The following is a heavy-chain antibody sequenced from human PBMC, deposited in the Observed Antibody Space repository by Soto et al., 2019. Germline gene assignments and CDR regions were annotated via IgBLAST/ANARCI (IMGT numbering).Heavy chain of an antibody. V-gene: IGHV1-3*01. Sequence: ASVKVSCKASGYTFTSYAMHWVCQAPGQRLEWMGWINAGNGNTKYSQKFQGRVTITRDTSASTAYMELSSLRSEDTAVYYCAREDGYDSGWYFDYWGQGTLVTVSS. D-gene: IGHD6-19*01. CDR1: GYTFTSYA. CDR2: INAGNGNT. J-gene: IGHJ4*02. CDR3: AREDGYDSGWYFDY.